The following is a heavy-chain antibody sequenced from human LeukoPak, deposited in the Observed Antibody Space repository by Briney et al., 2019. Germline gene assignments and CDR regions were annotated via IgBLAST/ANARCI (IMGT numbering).Heavy chain of an antibody. D-gene: IGHD2-2*01. CDR1: EYTFTTYD. Sequence: ASVKVSCKASEYTFTTYDINWVRQASGQGLEWMGWMNPNSGNTQYAQKFQGRVTMTRNTSISTAYMELSSLTSEDTAVYYCARVRDCSSTTCFRPRGNWFDPWGQGTLVIVSS. V-gene: IGHV1-8*01. J-gene: IGHJ5*02. CDR2: MNPNSGNT. CDR3: ARVRDCSSTTCFRPRGNWFDP.